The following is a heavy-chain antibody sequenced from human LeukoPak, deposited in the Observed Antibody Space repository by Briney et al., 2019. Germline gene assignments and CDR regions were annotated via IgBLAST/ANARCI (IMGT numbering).Heavy chain of an antibody. CDR2: LTWNGVST. J-gene: IGHJ5*02. V-gene: IGHV3-20*01. CDR1: GFTFQDCG. CDR3: VREGPWDNLWTGYHQYGGHDNWFDP. D-gene: IGHD3/OR15-3a*01. Sequence: GGSLRLSCAASGFTFQDCGMSWVRQVPGKGLEWVAGLTWNGVSTGYADSVRGRFTISRDNARSSLYLQMNSLRVEDTALYHCVREGPWDNLWTGYHQYGGHDNWFDPWGQGTQVTASS.